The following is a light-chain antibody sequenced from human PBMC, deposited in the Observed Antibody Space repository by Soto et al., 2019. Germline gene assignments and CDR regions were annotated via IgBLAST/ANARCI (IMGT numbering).Light chain of an antibody. Sequence: QSVLTQPPSVSGTPGQRVTIYCAGSTSSIGRNYVYWYQQLPGTAPKLLICSNNQRPSGVPDRFSGSKSGTSASLAISGLRSEYEADYYCETWDDNLSGFYVFGTGTKLTVL. CDR3: ETWDDNLSGFYV. V-gene: IGLV1-47*02. J-gene: IGLJ1*01. CDR2: SNN. CDR1: TSSIGRNY.